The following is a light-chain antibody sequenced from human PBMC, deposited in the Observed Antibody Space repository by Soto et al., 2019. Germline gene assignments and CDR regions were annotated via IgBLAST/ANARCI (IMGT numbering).Light chain of an antibody. CDR1: QDISIY. CDR3: QQDKNLPS. J-gene: IGKJ3*01. V-gene: IGKV1-33*01. Sequence: DIQMTQSPSSLSASVGDRITITCQASQDISIYLNWYQQKPGKAPKLLIYDAYNLEIGVPSRFSGSGSGTEFSFTINSLQIEDVATYFCQQDKNLPSFGPGTKVDIK. CDR2: DAY.